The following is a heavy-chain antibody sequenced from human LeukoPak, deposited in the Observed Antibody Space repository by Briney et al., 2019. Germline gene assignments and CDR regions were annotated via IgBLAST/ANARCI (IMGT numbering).Heavy chain of an antibody. CDR3: ARDRKYLRFLAP. D-gene: IGHD3-3*01. J-gene: IGHJ5*02. CDR2: INHSGST. CDR1: GGSFSGYY. V-gene: IGHV4-34*01. Sequence: KPSKTLSLNCAVYGGSFSGYYWSWIRQPPGKGLEWIGEINHSGSTNYNPSLKSRVTISVDTSKNQFSLKLSSVTAADTAVYYCARDRKYLRFLAPWGQGTLVTVSS.